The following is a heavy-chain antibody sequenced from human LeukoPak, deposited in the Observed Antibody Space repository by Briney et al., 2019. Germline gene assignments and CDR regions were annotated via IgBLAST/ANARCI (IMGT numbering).Heavy chain of an antibody. D-gene: IGHD2-2*01. CDR1: GGTFSSYA. J-gene: IGHJ5*02. CDR2: IIPIFGIA. V-gene: IGHV1-69*04. Sequence: SVKVCCKASGGTFSSYAISWVRRARGQGREWMGRIIPIFGIANYAEKFQGRVPITADKSTSTAYMELSSLRSEDTAVNYSPTAQSPAAINLFDPWGQGTLATGSS. CDR3: PTAQSPAAINLFDP.